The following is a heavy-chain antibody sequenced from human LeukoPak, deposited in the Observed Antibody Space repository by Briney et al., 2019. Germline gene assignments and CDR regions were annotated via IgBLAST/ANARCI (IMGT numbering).Heavy chain of an antibody. J-gene: IGHJ4*02. Sequence: GGSLRLSCAASGFTFSSYDMNWVRQAPGKGLEWVSAISGSGGSTYYADSVKGRFTISRDNSKNTLYLQMNSLRAEDTAVYYCAKVHSSWRDYWGQGTLVTVSS. V-gene: IGHV3-23*01. CDR2: ISGSGGST. CDR1: GFTFSSYD. CDR3: AKVHSSWRDY. D-gene: IGHD6-13*01.